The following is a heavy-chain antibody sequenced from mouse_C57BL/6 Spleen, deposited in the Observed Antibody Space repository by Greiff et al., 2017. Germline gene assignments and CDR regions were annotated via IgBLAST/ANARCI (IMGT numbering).Heavy chain of an antibody. D-gene: IGHD2-4*01. CDR1: GYTFTDYN. V-gene: IGHV1-18*01. J-gene: IGHJ4*01. Sequence: EVQLQQSGPELVKPGASVKIPCKASGYTFTDYNMDWVKQSHGKSLEWIGDINPNNGGTIYNQKFKGKATLTVDKSSSTAYMELRSLTTEDTAVYSGARRPFHDYENAMDYWGQGTSVTVSS. CDR3: ARRPFHDYENAMDY. CDR2: INPNNGGT.